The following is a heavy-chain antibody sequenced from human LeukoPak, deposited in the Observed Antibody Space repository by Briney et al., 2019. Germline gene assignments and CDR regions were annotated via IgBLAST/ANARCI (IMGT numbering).Heavy chain of an antibody. J-gene: IGHJ3*02. CDR3: GRHARRKELRHSAFDI. Sequence: SETLSLTCTVSGGSISTSSYYWGWVRQSPGKGLEWIGSIFYSGTTYYNPSLKSRITMSVDTSKNQFSLKVNSVTAADTAVYYCGRHARRKELRHSAFDIWGQGTMVIVSS. D-gene: IGHD3-3*01. V-gene: IGHV4-39*01. CDR2: IFYSGTT. CDR1: GGSISTSSYY.